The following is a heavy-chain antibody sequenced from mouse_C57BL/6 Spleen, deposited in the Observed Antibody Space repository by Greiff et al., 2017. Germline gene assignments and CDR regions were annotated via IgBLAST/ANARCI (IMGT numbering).Heavy chain of an antibody. D-gene: IGHD2-2*01. Sequence: EVMLVESGGGLVKPGGSLKLSCAASGFTFSDYGMHWVRQAPEQGLEWVAYISSGSSTIYYADTVKGRFTISRDNAKNTLFLQMTSLRSEDTAMXYCTREWLRRGGYYFDYWGQGTTRTVSS. CDR1: GFTFSDYG. J-gene: IGHJ2*01. CDR3: TREWLRRGGYYFDY. V-gene: IGHV5-17*01. CDR2: ISSGSSTI.